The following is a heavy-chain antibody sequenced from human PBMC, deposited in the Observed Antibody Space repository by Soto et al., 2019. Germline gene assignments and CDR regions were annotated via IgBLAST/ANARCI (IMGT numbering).Heavy chain of an antibody. J-gene: IGHJ4*02. CDR1: GFTFSIST. V-gene: IGHV3-21*01. Sequence: VQLVESGGGRVKPGGSLTLSCAASGFTFSISTMSWVRQAPGKRLEWVSSIWGGTTYFSYADSVKGRFSIYRDNAKHSLYLQMKSLRVEVTAVYFCGRGDGTGLHSIGLSPRFWGQGTLVTVSS. D-gene: IGHD3-9*01. CDR2: IWGGTTYF. CDR3: GRGDGTGLHSIGLSPRF.